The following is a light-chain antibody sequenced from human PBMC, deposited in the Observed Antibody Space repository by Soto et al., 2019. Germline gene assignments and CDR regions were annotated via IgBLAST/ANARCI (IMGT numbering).Light chain of an antibody. CDR1: QSVNNNY. Sequence: EIVLTQSPGTLSLSPGERAVLSCRASQSVNNNYLAWYQRKPGRAPRLLIYGASNRATGIRDRFIGSGSGTDFTLTITRLEPEDFAVYFCQRYGTSPPTFGQGTKVEFK. J-gene: IGKJ1*01. CDR3: QRYGTSPPT. CDR2: GAS. V-gene: IGKV3-20*01.